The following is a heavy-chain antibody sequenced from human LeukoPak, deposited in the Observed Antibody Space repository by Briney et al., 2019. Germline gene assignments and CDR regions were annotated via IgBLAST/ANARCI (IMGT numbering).Heavy chain of an antibody. Sequence: SETLSLTCTVSGGSISSGDYYWRWIRQPPGKGLEWIGYIYYSGSTYYNPSLKSRVTISVDTSKNQFSLKLSSVTAADTAVYYCARASLYCSSTSCYRAWFDPWGQGALVTVSS. J-gene: IGHJ5*02. D-gene: IGHD2-2*01. CDR2: IYYSGST. CDR1: GGSISSGDYY. V-gene: IGHV4-30-4*01. CDR3: ARASLYCSSTSCYRAWFDP.